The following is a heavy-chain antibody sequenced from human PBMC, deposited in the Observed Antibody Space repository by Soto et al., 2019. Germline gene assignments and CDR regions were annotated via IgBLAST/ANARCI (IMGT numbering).Heavy chain of an antibody. D-gene: IGHD6-13*01. CDR3: ARGIAHIDS. V-gene: IGHV4-39*01. Sequence: SQTLSLTCTVSAGSISSSSYYWGWIRQPPGKGLEWIGSISYSGSTYSSPSLKSRVTISVDTSKNQFSLKLSSVTAADTAVYYCARGIAHIDSWGQGTLVTVSS. CDR1: AGSISSSSYY. CDR2: ISYSGST. J-gene: IGHJ4*02.